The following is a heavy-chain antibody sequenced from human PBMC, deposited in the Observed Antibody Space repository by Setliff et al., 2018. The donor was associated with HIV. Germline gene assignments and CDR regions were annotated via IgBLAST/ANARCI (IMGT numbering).Heavy chain of an antibody. D-gene: IGHD3-22*01. CDR1: GGSISSGSYY. V-gene: IGHV4-61*09. CDR2: IYTSGST. J-gene: IGHJ4*02. CDR3: ARTHSGYFPYYFDY. Sequence: ASETLSLTCTVSGGSISSGSYYWSWIRQPAGKGLEWIGHIYTSGSTNYNPSLKSRVTISVATSKNQFSLKLSSVTAADTAVYYCARTHSGYFPYYFDYWGQGTLVTVSS.